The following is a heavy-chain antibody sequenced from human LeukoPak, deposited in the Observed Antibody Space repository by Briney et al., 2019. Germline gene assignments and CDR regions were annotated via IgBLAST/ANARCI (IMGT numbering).Heavy chain of an antibody. CDR3: ARDGSRYSYGYRIDY. CDR2: INTNTGNP. CDR1: GGTFSSYA. J-gene: IGHJ4*02. V-gene: IGHV7-4-1*02. Sequence: ASVTVSCKASGGTFSSYAISWVRQAPGQGLEWMGWINTNTGNPTYAQGFTGRFVFSLDTSVSTAYLQISSLKAEDTAVYYCARDGSRYSYGYRIDYWGQGTLVTVSS. D-gene: IGHD5-18*01.